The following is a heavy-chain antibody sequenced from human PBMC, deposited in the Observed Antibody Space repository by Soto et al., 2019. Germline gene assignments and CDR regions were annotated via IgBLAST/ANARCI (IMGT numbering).Heavy chain of an antibody. Sequence: QVQLQESGPGLVKPSGTLSLTCAVSGGSISSSNWWSWVRQPPGKGLEWIGEIYHSGSTNYNPSLKRLDTISVDKSKNQYSLKLGSVTAADTAVYYCARAPAVPLYGMDVWGQGTTVTVSS. J-gene: IGHJ6*02. CDR1: GGSISSSNW. CDR3: ARAPAVPLYGMDV. D-gene: IGHD6-13*01. CDR2: IYHSGST. V-gene: IGHV4-4*02.